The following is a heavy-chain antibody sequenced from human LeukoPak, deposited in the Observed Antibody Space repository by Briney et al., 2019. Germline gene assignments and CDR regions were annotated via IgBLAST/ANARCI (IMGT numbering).Heavy chain of an antibody. Sequence: GWALRLSCAASGCTLSDYPMHWVRQAPGKGLEEVAITAYDGSNKFYTESVKGRFTISRDNSKSALYLQMNSLRPEDTATYYCGREPYYISGYGVDVWGQGTTVTVSS. CDR1: GCTLSDYP. D-gene: IGHD3-10*01. CDR3: GREPYYISGYGVDV. V-gene: IGHV3-30-3*01. CDR2: TAYDGSNK. J-gene: IGHJ6*02.